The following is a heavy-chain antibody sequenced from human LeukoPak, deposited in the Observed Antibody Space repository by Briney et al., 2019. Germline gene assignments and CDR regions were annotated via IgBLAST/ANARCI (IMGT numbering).Heavy chain of an antibody. Sequence: GGSLRLSCGASGFTFSSYAMNWVRQAPGKGLEWVSVISGSGDKSCYADSVKGRFTISRDNSKNALYLQMNSLRAEDTAVYYCARELGYFDYWGQGTLVTVSS. CDR1: GFTFSSYA. CDR3: ARELGYFDY. CDR2: ISGSGDKS. J-gene: IGHJ4*02. V-gene: IGHV3-23*01.